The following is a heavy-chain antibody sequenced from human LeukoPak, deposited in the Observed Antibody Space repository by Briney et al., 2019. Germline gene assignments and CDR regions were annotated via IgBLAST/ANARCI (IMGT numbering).Heavy chain of an antibody. V-gene: IGHV4-39*01. CDR3: ASQDYSSGWYYFDY. CDR1: GGSISSSSYY. D-gene: IGHD6-19*01. J-gene: IGHJ4*02. CDR2: IYYSGSA. Sequence: SETLSLTCTVSGGSISSSSYYWGWIRQPPGKGLEWIGNIYYSGSAYYNPSLKSRVTMSVDTSKNQFSLKLNSVTAADTAVYYCASQDYSSGWYYFDYWGQGTLVTVSS.